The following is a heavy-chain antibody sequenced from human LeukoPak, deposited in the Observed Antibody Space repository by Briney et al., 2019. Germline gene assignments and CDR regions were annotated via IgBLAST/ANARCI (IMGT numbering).Heavy chain of an antibody. CDR2: IKQDGSEK. CDR1: GFTFSNYV. D-gene: IGHD1-1*01. J-gene: IGHJ5*02. V-gene: IGHV3-7*01. Sequence: GGSLRLSCAASGFTFSNYVMSWVRQAPGKGLEWVANIKQDGSEKYYVDSVKGRFTISRDNAKNSLYLQMNSLRAEDTAVYYCARETGIDSWFDPWGQGTLVTVSS. CDR3: ARETGIDSWFDP.